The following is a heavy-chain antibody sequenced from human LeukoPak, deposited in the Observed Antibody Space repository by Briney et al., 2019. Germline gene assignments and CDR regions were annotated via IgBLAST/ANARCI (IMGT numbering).Heavy chain of an antibody. CDR1: GFTFSSYA. D-gene: IGHD1-26*01. V-gene: IGHV3-30-3*01. Sequence: GGSLRLSCAASGFTFSSYAMHWVRQAPGKGLEWVAVISYDGSNKYYADSVKGRFTISRDNSKNTLYLQMNSLRAEDTAVYYCAKDPDRSGSYPNWFDPWGQGTLVTVSS. CDR3: AKDPDRSGSYPNWFDP. J-gene: IGHJ5*02. CDR2: ISYDGSNK.